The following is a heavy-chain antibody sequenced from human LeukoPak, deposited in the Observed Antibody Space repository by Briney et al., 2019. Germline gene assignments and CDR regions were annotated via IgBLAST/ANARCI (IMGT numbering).Heavy chain of an antibody. CDR1: GFTFSSYD. J-gene: IGHJ4*02. Sequence: PGGSLRLSCAASGFTFSSYDIHWVRQAPGKGLEWVAFIRYDGSNKYYADSVKGRFTISRDSSKNTLYLQMNSLRAGDAAVYYCAKAPVTTCSGAYCYPFDYWSQGTLVTVSS. D-gene: IGHD2-15*01. CDR3: AKAPVTTCSGAYCYPFDY. CDR2: IRYDGSNK. V-gene: IGHV3-30*02.